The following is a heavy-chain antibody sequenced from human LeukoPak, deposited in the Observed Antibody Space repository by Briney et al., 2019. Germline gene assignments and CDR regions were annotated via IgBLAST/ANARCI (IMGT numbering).Heavy chain of an antibody. CDR2: IYYSGST. CDR3: ARLGGSLIAAAPLDNWFDP. Sequence: SETLSLTCTVSGGSISSSSYYWGWIRQPPGKGLEWIGCIYYSGSTYYNPSLKSRVTISVDTSKNQFSLKLSSVTAADTAVYYCARLGGSLIAAAPLDNWFDPWGQGTLVTVSS. D-gene: IGHD6-13*01. V-gene: IGHV4-39*01. CDR1: GGSISSSSYY. J-gene: IGHJ5*02.